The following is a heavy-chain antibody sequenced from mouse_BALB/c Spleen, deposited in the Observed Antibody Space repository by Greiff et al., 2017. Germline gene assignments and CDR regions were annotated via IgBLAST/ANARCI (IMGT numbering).Heavy chain of an antibody. Sequence: EVKLQESGGGLVKPGGSLKLSCAASGFAFSSYDMSWVRQTPEKRLEWVAYISSGGGSTYYPDTVKGRFTISRDNAKNTLYLQMSSLKSEDTAMYYCARHGLTLYAMDYWGQGTSVTVSS. CDR3: ARHGLTLYAMDY. V-gene: IGHV5-12-1*01. CDR1: GFAFSSYD. D-gene: IGHD3-1*01. CDR2: ISSGGGST. J-gene: IGHJ4*01.